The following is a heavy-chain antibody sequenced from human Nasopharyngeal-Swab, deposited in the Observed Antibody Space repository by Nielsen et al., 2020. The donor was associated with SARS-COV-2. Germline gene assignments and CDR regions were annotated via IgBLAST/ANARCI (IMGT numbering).Heavy chain of an antibody. D-gene: IGHD5-24*01. J-gene: IGHJ6*03. CDR3: ARVMEMATILVGYYYYMDV. Sequence: ASVKVSCKGVGYTFTTYGINWVRQAPGQGPEWMGWISAYGNTNYAQQLQGRVTLTTDTSTSTAYMELRSLRSDDTAVYYCARVMEMATILVGYYYYMDVWGKGTTVTVSS. CDR2: ISAYGNT. V-gene: IGHV1-18*01. CDR1: GYTFTTYG.